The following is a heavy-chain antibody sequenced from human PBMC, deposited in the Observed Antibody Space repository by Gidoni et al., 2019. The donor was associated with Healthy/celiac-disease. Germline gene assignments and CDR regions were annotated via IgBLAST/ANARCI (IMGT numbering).Heavy chain of an antibody. J-gene: IGHJ6*02. CDR1: GGSFSGYY. Sequence: QVQLQQWGAGLLTPSETLSLTCAVSGGSFSGYYWSWIRQPPGKGLEWIGEINHSGSTNYNPSLKSRVTISVDTSKNQFSLKLSSVTAADTAVYYCARAMYYGSGSYYAYYYYYYGMDVWGQGTTVTVSS. CDR3: ARAMYYGSGSYYAYYYYYYGMDV. V-gene: IGHV4-34*01. CDR2: INHSGST. D-gene: IGHD3-10*01.